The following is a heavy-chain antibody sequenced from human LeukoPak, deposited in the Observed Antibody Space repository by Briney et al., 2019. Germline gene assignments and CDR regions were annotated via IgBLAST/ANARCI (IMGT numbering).Heavy chain of an antibody. CDR3: ARAVRWELLGYFDY. Sequence: PSETLSLTCTVSGGSISSYYWSWIRQPPGKGLEWIGYIYYSGSTNYNPSLKSRVPISVDTSKNQFSLKLSSVTAADTAVYYCARAVRWELLGYFDYWGQGTLVTVSS. J-gene: IGHJ4*02. V-gene: IGHV4-59*01. D-gene: IGHD1-26*01. CDR2: IYYSGST. CDR1: GGSISSYY.